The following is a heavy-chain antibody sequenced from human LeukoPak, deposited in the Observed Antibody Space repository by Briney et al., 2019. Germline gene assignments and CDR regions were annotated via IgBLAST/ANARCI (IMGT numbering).Heavy chain of an antibody. J-gene: IGHJ4*02. CDR3: ARVRYYGSVTTYYFDY. V-gene: IGHV3-48*03. Sequence: AGGSLRLSCAASGFTFSSYEMNWVRQAPGKGLEWVSYISSSGSTIYYADSVKGRFTISRDNAKNSLYLQMNSLRAEDTAVYYCARVRYYGSVTTYYFDYWGQGTLVTVSS. CDR2: ISSSGSTI. D-gene: IGHD3-10*01. CDR1: GFTFSSYE.